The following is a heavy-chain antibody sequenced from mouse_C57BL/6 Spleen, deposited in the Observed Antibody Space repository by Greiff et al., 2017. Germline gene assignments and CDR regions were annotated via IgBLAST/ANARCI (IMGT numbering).Heavy chain of an antibody. CDR3: ARASYGSSYWFAY. Sequence: VQLQQPGAELVRPGTSVKLSCKASGYTFTSYWMHWVKQRPGQGLEWIGVIDPSDSYTNYNQKFKGKATLTVDTSSSTAYMQLSSLTSEDSAVYYCARASYGSSYWFAYWGQGTLVTVSA. CDR1: GYTFTSYW. D-gene: IGHD1-1*01. CDR2: IDPSDSYT. J-gene: IGHJ3*01. V-gene: IGHV1-59*01.